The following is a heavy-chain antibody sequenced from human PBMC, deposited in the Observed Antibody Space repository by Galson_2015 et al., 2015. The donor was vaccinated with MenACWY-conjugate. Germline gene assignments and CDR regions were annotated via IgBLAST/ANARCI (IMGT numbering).Heavy chain of an antibody. D-gene: IGHD3-16*01. Sequence: QSGAEVKKPGESVTISCQGSGYRFSKYWIGWVRQMPGKGLEWMGIIYPTDSDTKYSPSFQGQVTISADKSINTAYLQWSSLKASDTAMYYCARAPVMVTFGGVADAFDIWGLGTMVTVSS. CDR2: IYPTDSDT. V-gene: IGHV5-51*01. CDR3: ARAPVMVTFGGVADAFDI. J-gene: IGHJ3*02. CDR1: GYRFSKYW.